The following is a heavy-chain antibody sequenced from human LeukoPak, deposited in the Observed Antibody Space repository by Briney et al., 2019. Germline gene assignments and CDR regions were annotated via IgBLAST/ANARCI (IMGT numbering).Heavy chain of an antibody. CDR1: GYTFTGYY. Sequence: ASVKVSCKASGYTFTGYYVHWVRQAPGQGLEWMGRINPNSGGTNYAQKLQGRVTMTRDTSISTAYMELSRLRSDDTAVYYCARDQWLYSSGWYGYWGQGTLVTVSS. J-gene: IGHJ4*02. CDR3: ARDQWLYSSGWYGY. D-gene: IGHD6-19*01. V-gene: IGHV1-2*06. CDR2: INPNSGGT.